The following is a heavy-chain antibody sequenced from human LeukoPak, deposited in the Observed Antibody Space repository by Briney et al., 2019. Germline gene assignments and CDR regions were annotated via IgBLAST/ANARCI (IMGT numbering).Heavy chain of an antibody. J-gene: IGHJ4*02. CDR2: ISYDGSNK. V-gene: IGHV3-30-3*01. Sequence: GGSLRLSCAASGFTFSSYAMHWVRQAPGKGLEWVAVISYDGSNKYYADSVKGRFTISRDNSKNTLYLQMNSLRAEDTAVYYCATEEPDAVAGNYWGQGTLVTVSS. D-gene: IGHD6-19*01. CDR3: ATEEPDAVAGNY. CDR1: GFTFSSYA.